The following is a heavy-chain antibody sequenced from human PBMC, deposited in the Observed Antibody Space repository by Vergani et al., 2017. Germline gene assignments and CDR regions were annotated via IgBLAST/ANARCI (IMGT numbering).Heavy chain of an antibody. CDR3: ARGGGGDYLFDF. J-gene: IGHJ4*02. CDR1: GFTFSNSA. CDR2: LSGNGGST. D-gene: IGHD4-17*01. Sequence: EVHLLESGGGQVEAGGSLRLSCVASGFTFSNSAMSWVRQAPGKGPEWVSTLSGNGGSTFYADSVKGRFTISRDNAKNTVFLQMNNLRDEDTATYFCARGGGGDYLFDFWGQGHLVTVSS. V-gene: IGHV3-23*01.